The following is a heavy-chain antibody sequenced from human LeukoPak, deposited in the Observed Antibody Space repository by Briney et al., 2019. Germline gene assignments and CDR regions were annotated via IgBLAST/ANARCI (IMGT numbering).Heavy chain of an antibody. D-gene: IGHD3-10*01. Sequence: ASVKVSCKASGYTFTSYDINWVRQATGQGLEWMGWMNPNSGNTGYAQKFQGRVTMTTDTSTSTAYMELRSLRSDDTAVYYCAREGPSITMVRGVTPMDWFDPWGQGTLVTVSS. CDR3: AREGPSITMVRGVTPMDWFDP. CDR1: GYTFTSYD. V-gene: IGHV1-8*01. CDR2: MNPNSGNT. J-gene: IGHJ5*02.